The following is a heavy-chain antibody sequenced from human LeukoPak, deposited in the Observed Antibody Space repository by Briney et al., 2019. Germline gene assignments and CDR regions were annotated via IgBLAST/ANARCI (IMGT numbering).Heavy chain of an antibody. CDR1: GFTFDDYA. CDR2: ISGDGGST. J-gene: IGHJ4*02. Sequence: GGSLRLSCVASGFTFDDYAMHWVRQAPGKGLEWVSLISGDGGSTYYADFVKGRFTISRDNSKNSLYLQMSSLRTEDTALYYCARDTLSGRYWATRTNFDYWGQGTLVTVSS. V-gene: IGHV3-43*02. CDR3: ARDTLSGRYWATRTNFDY. D-gene: IGHD1-26*01.